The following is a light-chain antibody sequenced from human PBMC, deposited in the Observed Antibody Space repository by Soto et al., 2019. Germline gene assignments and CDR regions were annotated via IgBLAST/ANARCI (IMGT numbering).Light chain of an antibody. V-gene: IGLV2-14*01. J-gene: IGLJ1*01. Sequence: QSVLTQPASVSGSPGQSITISCTGTSSDVGDYRYVSWYQQHPGKAPKLIIFEVSNRPSGVSSRFSASKSGNTASLTISGLQAEDAAHYYCSSYTSINTLVFGIGTKVTV. CDR2: EVS. CDR1: SSDVGDYRY. CDR3: SSYTSINTLV.